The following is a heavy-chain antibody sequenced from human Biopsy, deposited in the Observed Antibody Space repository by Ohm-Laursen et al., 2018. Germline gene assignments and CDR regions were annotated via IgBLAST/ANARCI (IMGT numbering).Heavy chain of an antibody. Sequence: VKISCKAPGGTFSNYGVNWVRQAPGQGLEWLGGSIPILGTGNYAPMFHGRVTVVADTSTSTATMELRSLRPDDTAVYYCATKLTGYFHHWGQGTLVIVSS. D-gene: IGHD3-9*01. CDR1: GGTFSNYG. J-gene: IGHJ1*01. CDR3: ATKLTGYFHH. V-gene: IGHV1-69*13. CDR2: SIPILGTG.